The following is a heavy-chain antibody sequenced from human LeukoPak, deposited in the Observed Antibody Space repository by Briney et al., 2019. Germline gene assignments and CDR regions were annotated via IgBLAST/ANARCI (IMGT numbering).Heavy chain of an antibody. CDR2: IDTSGNT. J-gene: IGHJ4*02. D-gene: IGHD1-1*01. CDR3: ATYNWNDATGFDY. Sequence: SETLSLTCTVSGGSISTYYWSWIRQPAGKGLEWVGRIDTSGNTNYNPSLKSRVTMSADTSKNQFSLKLSSVTAADTAVYYCATYNWNDATGFDYWGQGTLVAVSS. V-gene: IGHV4-4*07. CDR1: GGSISTYY.